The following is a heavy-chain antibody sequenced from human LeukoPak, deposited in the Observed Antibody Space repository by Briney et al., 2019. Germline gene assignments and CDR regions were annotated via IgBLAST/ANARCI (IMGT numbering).Heavy chain of an antibody. D-gene: IGHD3-10*01. CDR1: GFTFSTYA. J-gene: IGHJ4*02. Sequence: GGSLRLSCAASGFTFSTYAMSWVRQAPGKGLEWVSAISSSGSGTYYTYYTDSVKGRFTISRDDSKNTLYLQMNSLRAEDTAVYYCARDRVVRGVIIRFDYWGQGTLVTVSS. CDR2: ISSSGSGTYYT. V-gene: IGHV3-23*01. CDR3: ARDRVVRGVIIRFDY.